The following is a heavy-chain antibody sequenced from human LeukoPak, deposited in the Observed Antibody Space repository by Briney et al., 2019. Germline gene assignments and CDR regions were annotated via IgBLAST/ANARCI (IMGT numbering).Heavy chain of an antibody. V-gene: IGHV1-69*06. CDR1: GGTFSSYA. CDR3: ASMPRTQDYYYYYYMDV. D-gene: IGHD2-2*01. J-gene: IGHJ6*03. Sequence: SSVKVSCKASGGTFSSYAISWVRQAPGQGLEWMGGIIPIFGTANYAQKFQGRVTITADKSTSTAYMELSSLRSEDTAVYYCASMPRTQDYYYYYYMDVWGKGTTVAVSS. CDR2: IIPIFGTA.